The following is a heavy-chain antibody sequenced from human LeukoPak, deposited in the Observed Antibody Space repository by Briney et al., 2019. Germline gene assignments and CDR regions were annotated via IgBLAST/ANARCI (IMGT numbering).Heavy chain of an antibody. D-gene: IGHD3-3*01. CDR2: IYNSGST. Sequence: SETLSLTCTVSGGSISIYYWSWIRQPPGKGLEWIGYIYNSGSTNYNPSLRSRVTISVDTSKNQFSLKLSSVTAADTAVYYCASWSLQITIYAWGQGTLVTVPP. CDR3: ASWSLQITIYA. J-gene: IGHJ5*02. V-gene: IGHV4-59*01. CDR1: GGSISIYY.